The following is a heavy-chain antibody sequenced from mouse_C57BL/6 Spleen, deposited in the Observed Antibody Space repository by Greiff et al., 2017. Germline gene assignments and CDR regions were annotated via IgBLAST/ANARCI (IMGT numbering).Heavy chain of an antibody. CDR2: IDPETGGT. V-gene: IGHV1-15*01. CDR3: SLYYGSTLYYFDY. CDR1: GYTFTDYE. J-gene: IGHJ2*01. Sequence: QVQLQQSGAELVRPGASVTLSCKASGYTFTDYEMHWVKQTPVHGLEWIGAIDPETGGTAYNQKFKGKAILTADKSSSTAYMELRSLTSEDSAVYYCSLYYGSTLYYFDYWGQGTTLTVSS. D-gene: IGHD1-1*01.